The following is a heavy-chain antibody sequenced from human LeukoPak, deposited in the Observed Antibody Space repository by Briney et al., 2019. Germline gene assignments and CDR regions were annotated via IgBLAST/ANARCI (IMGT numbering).Heavy chain of an antibody. CDR1: GFPLSNAW. CDR2: IKSKTDGGTT. Sequence: VGSLRLSCTASGFPLSNAWMSWVRQAPGKGLEWVGRIKSKTDGGTTDYAAPVKGRFTISRDDSKNTLYLQMNSLKTEDTAVYYCTTGQFFSFDYWGQGTLVTVSS. CDR3: TTGQFFSFDY. V-gene: IGHV3-15*01. J-gene: IGHJ4*02. D-gene: IGHD5-24*01.